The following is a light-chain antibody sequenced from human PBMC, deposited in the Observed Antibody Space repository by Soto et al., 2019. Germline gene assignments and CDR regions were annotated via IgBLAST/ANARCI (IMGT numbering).Light chain of an antibody. CDR3: QQFEDFPRAII. Sequence: DIQMTQSPSSLSASVGDRVTITCRASQSISSYLNWYQQKPGKAPKLLIYDASNLETGVPSRFSGSGSGTDFTFTISSLQPEDIATYYCQQFEDFPRAIIFGQGTRLDLK. CDR2: DAS. V-gene: IGKV1-33*01. CDR1: QSISSY. J-gene: IGKJ5*01.